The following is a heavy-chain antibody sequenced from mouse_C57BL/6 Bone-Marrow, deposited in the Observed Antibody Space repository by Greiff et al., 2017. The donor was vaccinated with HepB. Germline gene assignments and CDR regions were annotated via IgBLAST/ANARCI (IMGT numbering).Heavy chain of an antibody. CDR3: TTCFYGNYGY. CDR1: GFNIKDDY. D-gene: IGHD2-1*01. Sequence: SGAELVRPGASVKLSCTASGFNIKDDYMHWVKQRPEQGLEWIGWIDPENGDTEYASKFQGKATITADTSSNTAYLQLSSLTSEDTAVYYCTTCFYGNYGYWGQGTTLTVSS. V-gene: IGHV14-4*01. CDR2: IDPENGDT. J-gene: IGHJ2*01.